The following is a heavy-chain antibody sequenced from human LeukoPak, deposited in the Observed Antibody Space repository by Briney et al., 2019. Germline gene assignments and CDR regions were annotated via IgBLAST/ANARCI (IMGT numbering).Heavy chain of an antibody. CDR2: IRYDGSNK. CDR3: AKGGAEGQLVPDY. Sequence: GGSLRLSCVASGFSFSNYGTHWVRQAPGKGLEWVAFIRYDGSNKYYADSVKGRFTISRDNSKNTLYLQMNSLRAEDTAVYYCAKGGAEGQLVPDYWGQGTLVTVSS. CDR1: GFSFSNYG. V-gene: IGHV3-30*02. J-gene: IGHJ4*02. D-gene: IGHD6-6*01.